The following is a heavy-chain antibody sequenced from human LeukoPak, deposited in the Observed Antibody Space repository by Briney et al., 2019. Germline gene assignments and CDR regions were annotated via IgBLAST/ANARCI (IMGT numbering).Heavy chain of an antibody. J-gene: IGHJ4*02. V-gene: IGHV3-53*01. CDR2: IYADGNT. Sequence: PGGSLRLTCAASGFIVNTNYMTWVRQPQGRGLGWVSFIYADGNTYYADSVKGRFTISRDISKNAVYLQMNSLRAEDTAVYYCARDSHGDANFDSGGQGTLVTVSS. CDR1: GFIVNTNY. D-gene: IGHD4-17*01. CDR3: ARDSHGDANFDS.